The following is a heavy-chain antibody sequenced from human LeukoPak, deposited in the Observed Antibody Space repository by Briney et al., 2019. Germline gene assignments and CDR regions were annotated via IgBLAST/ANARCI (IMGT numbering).Heavy chain of an antibody. CDR3: ARWNEAFDL. CDR2: IRQNGGEE. CDR1: GFTFSSYV. Sequence: GGSLRLSCAASGFTFSSYVMSWVRQAPGKGLEWVANIRQNGGEECCVDSVKGRFTISRDNAKNSLYLQMTSLRAEDTAIYYCARWNEAFDLRGQGTMVTVSS. V-gene: IGHV3-7*01. D-gene: IGHD1-1*01. J-gene: IGHJ3*01.